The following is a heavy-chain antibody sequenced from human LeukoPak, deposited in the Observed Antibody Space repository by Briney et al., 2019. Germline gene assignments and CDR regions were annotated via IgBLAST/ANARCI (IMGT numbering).Heavy chain of an antibody. CDR2: IYSGERT. D-gene: IGHD1-1*01. V-gene: IGHV3-53*01. CDR3: ARDNSGSIDY. Sequence: GGSLRLSCVAAGFSVSSNCMNWVRQAPGKGLAWVSIIYSGERTYYADSVKGRCTNSRDNSKNTLYLHMNSLRAEDTGMYYCARDNSGSIDYWGQGTLVTVSS. CDR1: GFSVSSNC. J-gene: IGHJ4*02.